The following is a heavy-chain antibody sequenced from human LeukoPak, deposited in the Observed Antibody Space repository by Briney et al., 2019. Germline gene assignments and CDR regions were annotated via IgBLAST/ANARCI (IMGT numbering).Heavy chain of an antibody. V-gene: IGHV3-7*01. CDR1: GITFSSHW. D-gene: IGHD3-10*01. CDR2: IKQDGSEK. CDR3: ARTLRPGSSYGYYYGMDV. J-gene: IGHJ6*02. Sequence: PGGSLRLPCAASGITFSSHWMTWVRQAAGKGLEWVANIKQDGSEKYHVDSVKGRFTISRDNAKNSLYLQMNSLRAEDTAVYYCARTLRPGSSYGYYYGMDVWGQGTTVTVSS.